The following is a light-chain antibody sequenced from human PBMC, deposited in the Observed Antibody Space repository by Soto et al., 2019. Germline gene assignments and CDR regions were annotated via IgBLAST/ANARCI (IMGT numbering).Light chain of an antibody. CDR2: GAS. Sequence: EIVLTQSPGTLSLSPGERATLSCRASQSVSSSYLAWYQHKPGQAPRLLIYGASSRATGIPDRFSGSGSGTDFTLTTSRLEHDDVAVYYCQQYGSSPHTFGQGTKLEIK. V-gene: IGKV3-20*01. CDR3: QQYGSSPHT. J-gene: IGKJ2*01. CDR1: QSVSSSY.